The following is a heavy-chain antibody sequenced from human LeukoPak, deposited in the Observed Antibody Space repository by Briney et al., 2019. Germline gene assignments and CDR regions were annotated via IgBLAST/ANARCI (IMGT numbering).Heavy chain of an antibody. J-gene: IGHJ4*02. CDR1: GFTFDDYA. D-gene: IGHD3-16*02. CDR3: AKDRGSYRHFYFDY. CDR2: ISWNSGSI. Sequence: GGSLRLSCAASGFTFDDYAMHWVRQAPGKGLEWVSGISWNSGSIGYADSVKGRFTISRDNAKNSLYLQMNSLRAEDTALYYCAKDRGSYRHFYFDYWGQGTLVTVSS. V-gene: IGHV3-9*01.